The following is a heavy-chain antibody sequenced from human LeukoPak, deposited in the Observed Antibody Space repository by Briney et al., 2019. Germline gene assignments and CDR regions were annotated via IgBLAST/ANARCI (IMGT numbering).Heavy chain of an antibody. CDR1: GFTVSSNS. Sequence: GGSLRLSCAASGFTVSSNSMSWVRQAPGKGLEWVSIIYASSPYYADSVKGRFTISRDNSKDTLYLQMNSLRAEDTAVYYCARYISGHSLDSWGQGTLVTVSS. V-gene: IGHV3-53*01. D-gene: IGHD3-22*01. J-gene: IGHJ4*02. CDR2: IYASSP. CDR3: ARYISGHSLDS.